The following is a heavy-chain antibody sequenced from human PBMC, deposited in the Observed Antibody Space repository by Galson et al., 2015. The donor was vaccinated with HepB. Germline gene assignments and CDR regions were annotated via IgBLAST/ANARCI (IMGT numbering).Heavy chain of an antibody. CDR2: IHPTSGAT. V-gene: IGHV1-2*06. Sequence: SVKVSCKASGYSFSGFYIHWLRQAPGQGLEWVGRIHPTSGATTFAQKFQGRVTMTRDTSINTAYMEVTRLISDDTALYFCARCSIDIVLEPADTTFDYWGQGTLVTVSS. J-gene: IGHJ4*02. CDR3: ARCSIDIVLEPADTTFDY. CDR1: GYSFSGFY. D-gene: IGHD2-2*01.